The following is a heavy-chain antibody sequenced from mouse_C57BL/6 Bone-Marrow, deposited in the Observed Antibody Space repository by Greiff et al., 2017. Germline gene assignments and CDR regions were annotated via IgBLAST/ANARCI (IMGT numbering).Heavy chain of an antibody. CDR2: INYDGSST. Sequence: EVQRVESEGGLVQPGSSMKLSCTASGFTFSDYYMAWVRQVPEKGLEWVANINYDGSSTYYLDSLKSRFIISRDNAKNILYLQMSSLKSEDTATYYCARERELGCHWYFDVWGTGTTVTVSS. CDR3: ARERELGCHWYFDV. V-gene: IGHV5-16*01. D-gene: IGHD4-1*01. CDR1: GFTFSDYY. J-gene: IGHJ1*03.